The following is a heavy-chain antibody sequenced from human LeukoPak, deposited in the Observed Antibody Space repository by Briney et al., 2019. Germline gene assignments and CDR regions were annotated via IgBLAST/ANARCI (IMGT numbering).Heavy chain of an antibody. J-gene: IGHJ6*03. Sequence: PGGSLRLSCAASGFTFSSYSINWVRQAPGKGLERVSSISRSSSYIYYGDSVRGRFTMSRDNAKNSLYLQMNSLRAEDTAVYYCARVVAATFIFDYMDVWGKGTTVTLSS. CDR1: GFTFSSYS. V-gene: IGHV3-21*01. CDR2: ISRSSSYI. CDR3: ARVVAATFIFDYMDV. D-gene: IGHD3-3*02.